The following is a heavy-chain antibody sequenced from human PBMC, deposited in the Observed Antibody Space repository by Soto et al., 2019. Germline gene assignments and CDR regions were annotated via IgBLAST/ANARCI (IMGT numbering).Heavy chain of an antibody. CDR1: GFTFSSYS. Sequence: GGSLRLSCAASGFTFSSYSMNWVRQAPGKGLEWVSSISSSSSYIYYADSVKGRFTISRDNANNTLYLQMNSLRAEDTAVYYCAKVATISDYYYYYMDVWGKGTTVTVSS. CDR2: ISSSSSYI. V-gene: IGHV3-21*01. J-gene: IGHJ6*03. CDR3: AKVATISDYYYYYMDV. D-gene: IGHD5-12*01.